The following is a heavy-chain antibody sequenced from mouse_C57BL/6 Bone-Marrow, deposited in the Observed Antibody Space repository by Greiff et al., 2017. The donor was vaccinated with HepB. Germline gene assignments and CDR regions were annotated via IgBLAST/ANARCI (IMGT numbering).Heavy chain of an antibody. V-gene: IGHV5-6*01. J-gene: IGHJ3*01. D-gene: IGHD1-1*01. CDR1: GFTFSSYG. Sequence: EVKLMESGGDLVKPGGSLKLSCAASGFTFSSYGMSWVRQTPDKRLEWVATISSGGSYTYYPDSVKGRCTISRDNAKNTLYLQMSSLKSEDTAMYYCARQTTVVATPFAYWGQGTLVTVSA. CDR3: ARQTTVVATPFAY. CDR2: ISSGGSYT.